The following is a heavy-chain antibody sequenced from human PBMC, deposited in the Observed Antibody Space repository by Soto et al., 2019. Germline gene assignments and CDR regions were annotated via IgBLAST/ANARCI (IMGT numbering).Heavy chain of an antibody. CDR1: GSSISSGYY. V-gene: IGHV4-38-2*01. CDR2: IYHSGST. D-gene: IGHD2-2*01. J-gene: IGHJ4*02. CDR3: ARSLKFTSCYWE. Sequence: PSETLSLTCAVSGSSISSGYYWGWIRQPPGKGLEWIGSIYHSGSTYYNPSLKSRVTISVDTSKNQFSLKLSSVTAADTAVYYGARSLKFTSCYWEWVQGTLVTVSS.